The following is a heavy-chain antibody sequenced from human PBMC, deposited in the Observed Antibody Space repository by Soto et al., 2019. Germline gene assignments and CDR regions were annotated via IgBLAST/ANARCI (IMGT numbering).Heavy chain of an antibody. CDR2: IKSKTDGGTT. CDR1: GFTFSNAW. Sequence: NSGGSLRLSCAASGFTFSNAWMNWVRQAPGKGLEWVGRIKSKTDGGTTDYAAPVKGRFTISRDDSKNTLYLQMNSLKTEDTAVYYCTTPITIFGVVIIEGGVGGYWGQGTLVTVSS. V-gene: IGHV3-15*07. J-gene: IGHJ4*02. CDR3: TTPITIFGVVIIEGGVGGY. D-gene: IGHD3-3*01.